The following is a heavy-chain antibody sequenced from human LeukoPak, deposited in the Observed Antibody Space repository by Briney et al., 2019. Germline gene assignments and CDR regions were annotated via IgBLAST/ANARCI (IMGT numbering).Heavy chain of an antibody. CDR1: GFTFSSHG. D-gene: IGHD3-22*01. Sequence: GESLTLSCAASGFTFSSHGMHWVRQAPGKGLEYVSAISTTGSTTYYAHSVEGRFTISRDNSKNTLYLQMGSVRPEDMAVYYCARDAYYNDGSGYPAINWYFDLWGPGTLVIVSS. CDR2: ISTTGSTT. CDR3: ARDAYYNDGSGYPAINWYFDL. V-gene: IGHV3-64*01. J-gene: IGHJ2*01.